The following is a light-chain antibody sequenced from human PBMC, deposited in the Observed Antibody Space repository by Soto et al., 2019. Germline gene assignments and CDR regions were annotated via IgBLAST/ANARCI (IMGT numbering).Light chain of an antibody. J-gene: IGLJ1*01. Sequence: QSALTQPASVSGSPGQSITISCTGTSSDIGTYNLVSWYQQHPGKAPKLMIYEVNKRPSGVSDRFSGSKSGNTASLTTSGLQAEDEADYYCCSYAGSSTLYVFGTGNKVTVL. CDR2: EVN. CDR1: SSDIGTYNL. CDR3: CSYAGSSTLYV. V-gene: IGLV2-23*02.